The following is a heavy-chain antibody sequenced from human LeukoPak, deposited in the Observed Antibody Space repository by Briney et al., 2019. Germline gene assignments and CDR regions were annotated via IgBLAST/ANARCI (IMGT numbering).Heavy chain of an antibody. J-gene: IGHJ4*02. V-gene: IGHV3-23*01. CDR3: AHPGRIQLWYSFDY. CDR2: ISGSGGST. D-gene: IGHD5-18*01. CDR1: GFTFSSYA. Sequence: GGSLRLSCAASGFTFSSYAMSWVRQAPGKGLEWVAAISGSGGSTYYADSVKGRFTISRDNSKNTLYLQMNSLRAEDTAVYYCAHPGRIQLWYSFDYWGQGTLVTVSS.